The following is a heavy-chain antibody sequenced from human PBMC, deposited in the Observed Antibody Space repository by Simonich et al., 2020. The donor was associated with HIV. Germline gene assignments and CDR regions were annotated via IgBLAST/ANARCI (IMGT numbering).Heavy chain of an antibody. CDR3: ATDSAYYYDSRDFYGGYFQH. Sequence: QVQLVQSGAEVKKPGASVKVSCKVSGYTLTDLSLHWVRQAPGKGLELMEDYEPEDGETIYTQEFQGRVTMTEDTSTDTAYMELSSLRSEDTAVYYCATDSAYYYDSRDFYGGYFQHWGQGTLVTVSS. CDR1: GYTLTDLS. D-gene: IGHD3-22*01. J-gene: IGHJ1*01. V-gene: IGHV1-24*01. CDR2: YEPEDGET.